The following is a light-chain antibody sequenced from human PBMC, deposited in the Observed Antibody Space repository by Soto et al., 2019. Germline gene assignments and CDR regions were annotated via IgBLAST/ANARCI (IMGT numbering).Light chain of an antibody. V-gene: IGKV1-9*01. CDR2: AAS. Sequence: IQLTQSPSSLSASVADRVTITCRASHGISSYLALYQQKPGKALKLLIYAASTLQSGVPSRFSGSGSGTDFARTISSLQPEDLATYYCQQLNTYPITFGQAIRLEIK. J-gene: IGKJ5*01. CDR1: HGISSY. CDR3: QQLNTYPIT.